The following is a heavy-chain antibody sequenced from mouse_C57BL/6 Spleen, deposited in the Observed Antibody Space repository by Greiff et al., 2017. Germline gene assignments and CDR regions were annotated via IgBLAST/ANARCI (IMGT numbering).Heavy chain of an antibody. D-gene: IGHD2-1*01. Sequence: QVQLQQSGAELVRPGASVKLSCKASGYTFTDYYINWVKQRPGQGLEWIARIYPGSGNTYYNEKFKGKATLTAEKSSSTAYMQLSSLTSEDSAVYFCARWRYGNYVYYAMDYWGQGTSVTVSS. CDR1: GYTFTDYY. CDR3: ARWRYGNYVYYAMDY. J-gene: IGHJ4*01. CDR2: IYPGSGNT. V-gene: IGHV1-76*01.